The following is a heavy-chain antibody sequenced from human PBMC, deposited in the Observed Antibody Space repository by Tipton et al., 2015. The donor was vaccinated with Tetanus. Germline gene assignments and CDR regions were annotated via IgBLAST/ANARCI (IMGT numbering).Heavy chain of an antibody. D-gene: IGHD3-22*01. V-gene: IGHV3-21*04. CDR2: ISSSGTYI. J-gene: IGHJ4*02. CDR3: ARAYQDSSGYYPGTTFDY. Sequence: SMRLSCAASGFTFSAFAMNWVRQAPGKGLEWVSYISSSGTYIYYADSVKGRFTISRDNAQNSLSLQMNSLRAEDTAVYYCARAYQDSSGYYPGTTFDYWGQGTLVTVSS. CDR1: GFTFSAFA.